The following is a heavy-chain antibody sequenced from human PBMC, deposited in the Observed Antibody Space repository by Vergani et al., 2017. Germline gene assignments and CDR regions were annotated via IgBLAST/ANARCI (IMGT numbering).Heavy chain of an antibody. CDR3: AKVWGVYYYDSSGYYYFDY. CDR1: GFTFSSYA. V-gene: IGHV3-23*01. D-gene: IGHD3-22*01. J-gene: IGHJ4*02. CDR2: ISGSGGST. Sequence: EVQLLESGGGLVQPGGSLRLSCAASGFTFSSYAMSWVRQAPGKGLEWVSAISGSGGSTYYADSVKGRFTISRDNSKNTLYLQMNSLRAEDTAVYYCAKVWGVYYYDSSGYYYFDYWGQGTLVTVSS.